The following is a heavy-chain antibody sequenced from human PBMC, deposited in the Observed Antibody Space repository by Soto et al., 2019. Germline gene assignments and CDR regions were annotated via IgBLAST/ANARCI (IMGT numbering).Heavy chain of an antibody. CDR3: ARGYSSSWYGSYEYFQH. CDR2: FDPEDGET. Sequence: GASEKVACKVSGYSLTVLSMHWVRQDPGKGLEWMGGFDPEDGETIYAQKFQGRVTMTRDTSASTAYMYLSSLRSEDTAVYYCARGYSSSWYGSYEYFQHWGQGTLVTVSS. CDR1: GYSLTVLS. D-gene: IGHD6-13*01. V-gene: IGHV1-24*01. J-gene: IGHJ1*01.